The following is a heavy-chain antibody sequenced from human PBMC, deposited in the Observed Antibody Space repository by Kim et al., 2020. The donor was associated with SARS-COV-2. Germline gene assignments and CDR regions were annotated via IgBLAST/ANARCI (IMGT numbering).Heavy chain of an antibody. Sequence: AQKRQGIVTMTTDTSTSTAYMELRSLRSDDTAVYYCARDIAVAGPRYFDVWGRGTLVTVSS. D-gene: IGHD6-19*01. CDR3: ARDIAVAGPRYFDV. J-gene: IGHJ2*01. V-gene: IGHV1-18*01.